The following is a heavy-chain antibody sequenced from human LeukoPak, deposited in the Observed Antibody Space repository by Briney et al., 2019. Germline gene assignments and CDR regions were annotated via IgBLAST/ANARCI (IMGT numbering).Heavy chain of an antibody. CDR3: AREGDYVWGSYRLPLDY. CDR2: ISAYNGNT. D-gene: IGHD3-16*02. CDR1: GYTFTSYG. Sequence: ASVKVSCKASGYTFTSYGISWVRQAPGQGREWMGWISAYNGNTNYAQKLQGRVTMTTDTSTSTAYMELRSLRYDDTAVYYCAREGDYVWGSYRLPLDYWGQGTLVTVSS. J-gene: IGHJ4*02. V-gene: IGHV1-18*01.